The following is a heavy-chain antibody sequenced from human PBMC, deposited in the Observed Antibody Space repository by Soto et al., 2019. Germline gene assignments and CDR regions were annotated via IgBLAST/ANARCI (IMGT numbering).Heavy chain of an antibody. CDR2: MNPNSGNT. CDR1: GYTFTSYD. D-gene: IGHD3-3*01. J-gene: IGHJ6*02. CDR3: ARGRYDFWSGYYRRTYYYYGMDG. Sequence: QVQLVQSGAEVKKPGASVKVSCKASGYTFTSYDINWVRQATGQGLEWMGWMNPNSGNTGYAQKFQGRVTMTRNTSISTAYMELSSLRSEDTAVYYCARGRYDFWSGYYRRTYYYYGMDGWGQGTKVTVSS. V-gene: IGHV1-8*01.